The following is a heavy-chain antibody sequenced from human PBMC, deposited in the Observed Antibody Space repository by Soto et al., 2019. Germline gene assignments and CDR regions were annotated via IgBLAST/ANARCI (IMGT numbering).Heavy chain of an antibody. CDR3: ARLRLSAAHTDYYYFYGIDV. V-gene: IGHV4-34*01. CDR1: DGSFRGYY. CDR2: INHSGST. Sequence: PSETLSLTCASRDGSFRGYYRSWSRQPPGKGLEWIGEINHSGSTNYNPSLKSRVTISVDTSKNQFSLKLSSVTAADTAVYYCARLRLSAAHTDYYYFYGIDVWRQGNTV. J-gene: IGHJ6*02. D-gene: IGHD6-13*01.